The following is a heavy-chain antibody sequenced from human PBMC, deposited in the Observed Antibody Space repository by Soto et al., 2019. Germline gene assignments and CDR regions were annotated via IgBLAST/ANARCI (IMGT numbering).Heavy chain of an antibody. J-gene: IGHJ5*02. CDR2: IYYSGST. CDR3: ARVPLDFSCSSTSCRESNWFDP. D-gene: IGHD2-2*01. Sequence: PSETLSLTCTVSCGSISSGGYYWSWIRQHPGKGLEWIGYIYYSGSTYYNPSLKSRVTISVDTSKNQFSLKLSSVTAADTAVYYCARVPLDFSCSSTSCRESNWFDPWGQGTLVTVSS. V-gene: IGHV4-31*03. CDR1: CGSISSGGYY.